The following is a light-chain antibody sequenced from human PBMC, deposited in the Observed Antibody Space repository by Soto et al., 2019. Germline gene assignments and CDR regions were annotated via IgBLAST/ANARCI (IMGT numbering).Light chain of an antibody. CDR2: KAS. J-gene: IGKJ2*01. CDR3: QHYNSYPYT. CDR1: QTISNW. Sequence: DIQMTQSPSTLSASVGDRVTITWRASQTISNWLAWYQQRPGKAPNLLIYKASTLESGVSSRFSGSGSGTEFTLTISSLQPDDFATYYCQHYNSYPYTFGQGTQLEIK. V-gene: IGKV1-5*03.